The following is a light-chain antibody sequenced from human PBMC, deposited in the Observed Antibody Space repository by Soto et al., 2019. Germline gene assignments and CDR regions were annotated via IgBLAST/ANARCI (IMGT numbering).Light chain of an antibody. CDR3: QQYDNLPYT. J-gene: IGKJ2*01. CDR1: QDISNY. Sequence: DIQMIQSPSSLSASVGDRVTITCQASQDISNYLNWYQQKPGKAPKLLIYDASNLETGVPSRFSGSGSWTDFTFSISSLRPEDIATDYCQQYDNLPYTFGQGTKLEIK. CDR2: DAS. V-gene: IGKV1-33*01.